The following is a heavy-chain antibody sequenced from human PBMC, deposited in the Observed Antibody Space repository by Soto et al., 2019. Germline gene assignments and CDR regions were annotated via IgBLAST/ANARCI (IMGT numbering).Heavy chain of an antibody. CDR1: GASINNFAYY. V-gene: IGHV4-39*01. Sequence: SETLSLTCCASGASINNFAYYWCWIRQPPGKGLEWIGTVYYNENTYYNPSLRSRVAISVDTANNQFSLNLRSVTAADSDVFFCACRELYYRSQVWFGACGQRTLVTVS. CDR3: ACRELYYRSQVWFGA. J-gene: IGHJ5*01. CDR2: VYYNENT. D-gene: IGHD1-26*01.